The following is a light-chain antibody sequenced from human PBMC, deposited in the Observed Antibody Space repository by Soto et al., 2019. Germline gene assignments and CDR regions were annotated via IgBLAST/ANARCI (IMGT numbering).Light chain of an antibody. CDR3: QQLNSYPFT. CDR1: QGISSY. J-gene: IGKJ4*01. V-gene: IGKV1-9*01. CDR2: AAS. Sequence: IQLTQSPSSLSASVGDRVTITCRASQGISSYLAWYQQKLGKAPKLLIYAASTLQSGVPSRFSGSGSGTDFTLTISSLQPEDFATYYCQQLNSYPFTFGGGTKVDIK.